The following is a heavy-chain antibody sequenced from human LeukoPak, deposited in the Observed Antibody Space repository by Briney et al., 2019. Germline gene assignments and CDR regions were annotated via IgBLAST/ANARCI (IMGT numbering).Heavy chain of an antibody. CDR2: INPNSGGT. CDR3: ARAWGYYDSSGYYRPFDY. CDR1: GYTFTGYY. D-gene: IGHD3-22*01. V-gene: IGHV1-2*02. Sequence: ASVKASCKASGYTFTGYYMHWVRQAPGQGLEWMGWINPNSGGTNYAQKFQGRVTMTRDTSISTAYMELSRLRSDDTAVYYCARAWGYYDSSGYYRPFDYWGQGTLVTVSS. J-gene: IGHJ4*02.